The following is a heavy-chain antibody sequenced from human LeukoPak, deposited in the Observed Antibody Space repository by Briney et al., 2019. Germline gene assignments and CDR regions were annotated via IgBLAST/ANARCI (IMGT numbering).Heavy chain of an antibody. CDR3: ARDGARGRFFDY. D-gene: IGHD4/OR15-4a*01. CDR1: GFTFSSYS. Sequence: LRLSCAASGFTFSSYSMIWVRQAPGKGLEWIGYIYHGGSTYYNPSLKSRVTISVDRSKNQFSLKLSSVTAADTAVYYCARDGARGRFFDYWGQGTLVTVSS. V-gene: IGHV4-30-2*01. CDR2: IYHGGST. J-gene: IGHJ4*02.